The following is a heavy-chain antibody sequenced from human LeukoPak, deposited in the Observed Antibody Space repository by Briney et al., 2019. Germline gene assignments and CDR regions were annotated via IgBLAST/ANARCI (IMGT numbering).Heavy chain of an antibody. CDR3: ARVDYGDYSKDFDY. J-gene: IGHJ4*02. CDR2: IYSGGST. V-gene: IGHV3-66*01. Sequence: PGGSLRLSCAASGFTVSSNYMSWVRQAPGKGLEWVSVIYSGGSTYYADSVKGRFTISRDNSKNTLYLQMNSLRAEDTAVYYCARVDYGDYSKDFDYWGQGTLVTVSS. D-gene: IGHD4-17*01. CDR1: GFTVSSNY.